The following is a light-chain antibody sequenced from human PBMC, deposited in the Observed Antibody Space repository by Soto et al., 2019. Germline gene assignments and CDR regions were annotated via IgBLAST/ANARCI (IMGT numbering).Light chain of an antibody. J-gene: IGKJ1*01. CDR2: DAS. CDR1: QSISNW. CDR3: QEYDTSSRT. V-gene: IGKV1-5*01. Sequence: DIQMTQSPSTLSASVGDRVTITCRASQSISNWLAWYQQKPGKAPKLLMFDASNLETGVPSRFSGSGSGTEFTLTISSLQPDDFATYHCQEYDTSSRTFGQGTTVEIK.